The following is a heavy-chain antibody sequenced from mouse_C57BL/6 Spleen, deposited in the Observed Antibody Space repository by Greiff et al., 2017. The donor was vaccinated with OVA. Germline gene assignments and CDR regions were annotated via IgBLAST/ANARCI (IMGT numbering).Heavy chain of an antibody. Sequence: VKLQQPGAELVKPGASVKLSCKASGYTFTSYWMHWVKQRPGQGLEWIGMIHPNSGSTNYNEKFKSKATLTVDKSSSTAYMQLSSLTSEDSAVYYCARERDPFITTVVAPFDYWGQGTTLTVSS. J-gene: IGHJ2*01. CDR2: IHPNSGST. CDR1: GYTFTSYW. D-gene: IGHD1-1*01. V-gene: IGHV1-64*01. CDR3: ARERDPFITTVVAPFDY.